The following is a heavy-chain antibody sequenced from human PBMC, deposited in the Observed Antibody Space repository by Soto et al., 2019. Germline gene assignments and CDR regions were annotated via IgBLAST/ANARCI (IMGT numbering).Heavy chain of an antibody. V-gene: IGHV3-73*02. J-gene: IGHJ6*02. CDR3: TRPGGGSCSSTSCYSYYYYGMDV. Sequence: EVQLVESGGGLVQPGGSLKLSCAASGFTFSGSAMHWVRQASGKGLEWVGRIRSKANSYATAYAASVKGRFTISRDDSKNTAYLQMNSLQTEDTAVYYCTRPGGGSCSSTSCYSYYYYGMDVWGQGTTVTVSS. CDR2: IRSKANSYAT. D-gene: IGHD2-2*03. CDR1: GFTFSGSA.